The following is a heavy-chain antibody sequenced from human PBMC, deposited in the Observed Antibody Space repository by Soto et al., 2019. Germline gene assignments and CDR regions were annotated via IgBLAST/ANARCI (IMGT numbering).Heavy chain of an antibody. CDR1: GGSVSNSDYY. V-gene: IGHV4-39*01. CDR2: VYYRGRS. J-gene: IGHJ4*02. CDR3: VSQRTSVLTQAYFDY. Sequence: SETLSLACTVSGGSVSNSDYYWGWIRQSPGKGLEWIGSVYYRGRSYSKSSVKSRVTISVDTSKNQFSLNLNSVTASDTAVYYCVSQRTSVLTQAYFDYWGPGALVTVSS. D-gene: IGHD2-8*01.